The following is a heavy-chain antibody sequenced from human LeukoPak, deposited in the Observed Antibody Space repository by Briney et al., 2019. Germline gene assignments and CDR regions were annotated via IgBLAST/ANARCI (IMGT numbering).Heavy chain of an antibody. CDR3: TRDIAVATFDY. CDR2: IISSSSYI. Sequence: GGSLSLSCAPSGFTFSSYSMNWVRQAPGKGLEWVSSIISSSSYIYYADSVKERFTISRDNAKNSLYMQMNSLRAEGPAVNFCTRDIAVATFDYWGQRTLVTVSS. J-gene: IGHJ4*02. CDR1: GFTFSSYS. V-gene: IGHV3-21*01. D-gene: IGHD6-19*01.